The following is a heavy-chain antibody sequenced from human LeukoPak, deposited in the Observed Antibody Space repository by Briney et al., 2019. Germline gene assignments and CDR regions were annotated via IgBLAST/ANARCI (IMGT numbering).Heavy chain of an antibody. CDR3: ARDFFWLGDGSSKGAFDI. D-gene: IGHD6-6*01. CDR2: INPSGGST. Sequence: ASVKVSCKASGYTFTSYYMHWVRQAPGQGLEWMGIINPSGGSTSYAQKFQGRVTMTRDTSTSTVYMELSSLRSEDTAVYYCARDFFWLGDGSSKGAFDIWGQGTMVTVSS. CDR1: GYTFTSYY. J-gene: IGHJ3*02. V-gene: IGHV1-46*01.